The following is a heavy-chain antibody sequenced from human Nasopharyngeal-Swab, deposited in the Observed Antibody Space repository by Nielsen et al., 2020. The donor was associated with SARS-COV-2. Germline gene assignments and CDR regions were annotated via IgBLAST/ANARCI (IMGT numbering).Heavy chain of an antibody. Sequence: SETLSLTCTVSGGSISSGDYYWSWIRQPPGKGLEGIGYIYYSGSTYYNPSLKSRVTISVDTSKNQFSLKLSSVTAADTAVYYCARDVGYCSGGSCYSSDAFDIWGQGTMVTVSS. CDR1: GGSISSGDYY. D-gene: IGHD2-15*01. CDR3: ARDVGYCSGGSCYSSDAFDI. J-gene: IGHJ3*02. V-gene: IGHV4-30-4*01. CDR2: IYYSGST.